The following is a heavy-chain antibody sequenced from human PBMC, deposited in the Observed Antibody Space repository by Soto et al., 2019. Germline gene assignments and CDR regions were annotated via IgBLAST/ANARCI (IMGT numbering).Heavy chain of an antibody. Sequence: QVQLVQSGAEVKKPGSSVKVSCKASGGTFSSYAISWVRQAPGQGLEWMGGIIPIFGTANYAQKFQGRVTITADESTSTAYIELSSLRSDDTAVYYCARGSLGYCISTSCYEVYYFDYWVQGTLVTVSS. V-gene: IGHV1-69*01. CDR1: GGTFSSYA. CDR2: IIPIFGTA. CDR3: ARGSLGYCISTSCYEVYYFDY. J-gene: IGHJ4*02. D-gene: IGHD2-2*01.